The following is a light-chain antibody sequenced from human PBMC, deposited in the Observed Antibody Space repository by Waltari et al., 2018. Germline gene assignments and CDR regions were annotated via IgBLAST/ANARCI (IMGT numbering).Light chain of an antibody. CDR3: QSYYAYDVI. CDR1: SDNLAHNS. Sequence: NFMLTQPHSVSESAGKTVIISCTGSSDNLAHNSVQWYQHRPGSAPVTLIYDDNQRASGVPDRFSGSIDSSSNSASLTISGLRTEDEAYYFCQSYYAYDVIVGGGTKLTVL. J-gene: IGLJ2*01. CDR2: DDN. V-gene: IGLV6-57*02.